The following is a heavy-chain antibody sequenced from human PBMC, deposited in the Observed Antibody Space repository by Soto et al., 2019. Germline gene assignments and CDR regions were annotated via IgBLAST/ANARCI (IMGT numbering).Heavy chain of an antibody. CDR1: GFTVSSNY. D-gene: IGHD3-16*01. CDR3: ARRGVDREYYVLG. J-gene: IGHJ4*02. V-gene: IGHV3-66*04. CDR2: IYSGGRT. Sequence: GGSLRLSCAASGFTVSSNYMSWVRQAPGKGLEWVSDIYSGGRTYYADSVKGRFTISRDNSKNTLYLQMNSLRAEDTAVYYCARRGVDREYYVLGWGQGTLVTVSS.